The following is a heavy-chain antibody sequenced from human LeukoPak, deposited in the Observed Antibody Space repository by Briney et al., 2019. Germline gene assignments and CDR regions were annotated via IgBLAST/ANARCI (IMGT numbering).Heavy chain of an antibody. D-gene: IGHD2-2*01. CDR1: GFTFSSYG. J-gene: IGHJ6*03. Sequence: GGSLRLSCAASGFTFSSYGMSWVRQAPGKGLEWVSAISGSGGSTYYADSVKGRFTISRDNSKNTLYLQMNSLRAEDTAVYYCARVHWDRDQLLSYYYYYMDVWGKGTTVTISS. V-gene: IGHV3-23*01. CDR2: ISGSGGST. CDR3: ARVHWDRDQLLSYYYYYMDV.